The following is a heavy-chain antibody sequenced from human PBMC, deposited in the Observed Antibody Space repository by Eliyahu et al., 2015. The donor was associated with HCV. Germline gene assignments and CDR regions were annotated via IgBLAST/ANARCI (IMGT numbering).Heavy chain of an antibody. CDR1: GFXFSSYG. Sequence: QVQLVESGGGVVQPGRSLRLSCAASGFXFSSYGMHWVRQAPGKGLEWVAVISYDGSNKYYADSVKGRFTISRDNSKNTLYLQMNSLRAEDTAVYYCAKDGDCSSTSCYVFAPGYWGQGTLVTVSS. D-gene: IGHD2-2*01. CDR2: ISYDGSNK. V-gene: IGHV3-30*18. CDR3: AKDGDCSSTSCYVFAPGY. J-gene: IGHJ4*02.